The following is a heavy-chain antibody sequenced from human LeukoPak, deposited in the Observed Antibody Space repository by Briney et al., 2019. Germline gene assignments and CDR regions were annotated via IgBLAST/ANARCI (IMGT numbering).Heavy chain of an antibody. J-gene: IGHJ6*02. D-gene: IGHD1/OR15-1a*01. CDR1: GFKFSDHY. V-gene: IGHV3-72*01. CDR3: GRXAXNANNGMXV. CDR2: SRNKASSYAT. Sequence: PGGSLRLSCAASGFKFSDHYIDWVRQAPGKGLEWVGRSRNKASSYATEYAASVEGRFTISRDVSESSLYLQMNSLRTEDTAVYYCGRXAXNANNGMXVWGQGTTVTVS.